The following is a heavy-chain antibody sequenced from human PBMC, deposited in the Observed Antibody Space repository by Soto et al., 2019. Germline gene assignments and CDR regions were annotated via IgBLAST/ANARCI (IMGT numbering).Heavy chain of an antibody. CDR3: ARGGIVGATTAFDI. V-gene: IGHV4-34*01. Sequence: SETLSLTCAVYGGSFSGYYWSWIRQPPGKGLEWIGEINHSGSTNYNPSLKSRVTISVDTSKNQFSLKLSSVTAADTAVYCCARGGIVGATTAFDIWGQGTMVTVSS. CDR1: GGSFSGYY. CDR2: INHSGST. J-gene: IGHJ3*02. D-gene: IGHD1-26*01.